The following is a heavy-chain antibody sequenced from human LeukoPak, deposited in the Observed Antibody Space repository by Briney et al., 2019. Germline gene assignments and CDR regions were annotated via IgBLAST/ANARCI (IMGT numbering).Heavy chain of an antibody. CDR2: IYPSGVTT. V-gene: IGHV1-46*01. Sequence: GASVKVSCKASGYTFTSYYMHWVRQAPGQGLEWMGMIYPSGVTTTYAQKFQGRVTMTRDMSTSTVYIELSSLRSEDTAVYYCASANYDFWSGYSTPFDYWGQGTLVTVSS. CDR1: GYTFTSYY. D-gene: IGHD3-3*01. J-gene: IGHJ4*02. CDR3: ASANYDFWSGYSTPFDY.